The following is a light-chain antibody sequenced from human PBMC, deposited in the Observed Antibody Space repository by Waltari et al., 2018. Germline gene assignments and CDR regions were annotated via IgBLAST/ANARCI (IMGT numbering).Light chain of an antibody. Sequence: DIVMTQSPDSLAVSLGERATINGKPSQTISYSSNNKNYLAWYQKKPGKPPRLLISWASSRESGVPDRFSGSGSGTDFTLTISSLQVEDVAIYYCQQYYSVPLTFGQGTKVGIK. J-gene: IGKJ1*01. CDR2: WAS. V-gene: IGKV4-1*01. CDR3: QQYYSVPLT. CDR1: QTISYSSNNKNY.